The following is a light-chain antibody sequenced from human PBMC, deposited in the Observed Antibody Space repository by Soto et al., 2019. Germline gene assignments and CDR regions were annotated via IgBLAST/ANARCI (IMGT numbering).Light chain of an antibody. J-gene: IGKJ1*01. CDR3: QQYGSSPRT. CDR2: GAS. Sequence: VLTQSPGTLSLSPGARATLSCRASQSVSSSHLAWYQQKPGQAHRLLISGASSRATGIPDRFTGSGSGTDLTITISRLEPEDFEVYDCQQYGSSPRTFGQGTKVDI. CDR1: QSVSSSH. V-gene: IGKV3-20*01.